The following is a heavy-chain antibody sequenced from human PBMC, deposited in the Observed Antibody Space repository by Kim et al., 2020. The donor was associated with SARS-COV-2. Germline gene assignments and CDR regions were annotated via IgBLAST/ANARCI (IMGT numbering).Heavy chain of an antibody. J-gene: IGHJ6*03. CDR3: ARAYYDFGSGPAYMDV. CDR2: IYYSGST. Sequence: SETLSLTCTVSGGSISSYYWSWIRQPPGKGLEWIGYIYYSGSTNYNPSLKSRVTISVDTSKNQFSLKLSSVTAADTAVYYCARAYYDFGSGPAYMDVWGKGTTFTVSS. V-gene: IGHV4-59*01. D-gene: IGHD3-3*01. CDR1: GGSISSYY.